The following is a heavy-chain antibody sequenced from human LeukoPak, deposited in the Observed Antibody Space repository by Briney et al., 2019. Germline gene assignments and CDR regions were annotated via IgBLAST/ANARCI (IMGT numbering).Heavy chain of an antibody. CDR1: GGSISSTTYY. CDR2: VYYTGTT. CDR3: ARCRSSYFYDSSGYDFDY. D-gene: IGHD3-22*01. J-gene: IGHJ4*02. Sequence: SETLSLTCTVSGGSISSTTYYWAWIRQPPGKGLEWTGHVYYTGTTYYNLSLKSRVTMSVDTSKNQFSLKLDSVTAADTAVYYCARCRSSYFYDSSGYDFDYWGQGTLVTVSS. V-gene: IGHV4-39*01.